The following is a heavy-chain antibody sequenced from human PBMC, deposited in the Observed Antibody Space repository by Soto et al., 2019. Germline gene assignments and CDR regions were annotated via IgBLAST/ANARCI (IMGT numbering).Heavy chain of an antibody. CDR3: AKEHCDFWRIHITYFDY. CDR2: ISYDGSNK. Sequence: QVQLVESGGGVVQPGRSLRLSCAASGFTFSSYGMHWVRQAPGKGLEWVAVISYDGSNKYYADSVKGRFTISRDNSKNTLYLQMNSLRAEDTAVYYCAKEHCDFWRIHITYFDYWGQGTLVTVSS. CDR1: GFTFSSYG. J-gene: IGHJ4*02. V-gene: IGHV3-30*18. D-gene: IGHD3-3*01.